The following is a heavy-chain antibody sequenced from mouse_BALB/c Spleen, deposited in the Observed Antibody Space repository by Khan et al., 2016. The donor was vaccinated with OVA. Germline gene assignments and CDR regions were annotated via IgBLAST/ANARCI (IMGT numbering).Heavy chain of an antibody. D-gene: IGHD1-1*02. CDR2: ISYSGST. CDR1: GYSITSDYA. Sequence: EVQLQESGPGLVKPSQSLSLTCTVTGYSITSDYAWNWIRQFPGNKLEWMGYISYSGSTSYNPSLKSRISITRDTSKNQFFLQLNSVTTGDTATXYCARRAYYANWYCDVWGAGTTVTVSS. V-gene: IGHV3-2*02. J-gene: IGHJ1*01. CDR3: ARRAYYANWYCDV.